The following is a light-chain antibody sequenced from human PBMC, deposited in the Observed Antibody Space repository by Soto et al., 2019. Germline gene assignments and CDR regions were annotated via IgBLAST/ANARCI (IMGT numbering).Light chain of an antibody. CDR1: QSIRNH. J-gene: IGKJ2*01. CDR3: QQSYSSPYT. V-gene: IGKV1-39*01. Sequence: DIQMTQSPSHLSASVGDRVTITCRASQSIRNHVNWYQQKLGKAPKFLIYVASTLQSGVPSRSSGSGSGTDFTLTISSLQPEDFATYYCQQSYSSPYTFGPGTKLQIK. CDR2: VAS.